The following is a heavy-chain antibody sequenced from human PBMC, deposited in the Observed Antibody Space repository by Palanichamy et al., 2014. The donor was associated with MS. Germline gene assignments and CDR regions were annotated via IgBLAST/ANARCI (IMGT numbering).Heavy chain of an antibody. Sequence: EVQLVESGGRLNSAGGSLRLSCAASGFTFSRFWMHWVRQAPGKGLEWVSSTKTDESIRYYADSVKGRFTISRDNTRNTLSLQMNSLRVDDTAVYYCARDSSSEGASMDVWGQGTTVTVSS. J-gene: IGHJ6*02. CDR3: ARDSSSEGASMDV. V-gene: IGHV3-74*01. D-gene: IGHD1-26*01. CDR1: GFTFSRFW. CDR2: TKTDESIR.